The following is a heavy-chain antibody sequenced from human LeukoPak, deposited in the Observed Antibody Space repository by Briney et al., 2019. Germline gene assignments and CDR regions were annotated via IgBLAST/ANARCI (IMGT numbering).Heavy chain of an antibody. V-gene: IGHV1-58*02. Sequence: GASVKVSCKASGFTFTSSAMQWVRQARGQRLEWIGWIVVGRGNTNYAQKFQERVTITRDMSTSTAYMELSSLRSEDTAVYYCAGGSILTGYYRSYYGMDVWGQGTTVTVSS. CDR1: GFTFTSSA. CDR2: IVVGRGNT. D-gene: IGHD3-9*01. CDR3: AGGSILTGYYRSYYGMDV. J-gene: IGHJ6*02.